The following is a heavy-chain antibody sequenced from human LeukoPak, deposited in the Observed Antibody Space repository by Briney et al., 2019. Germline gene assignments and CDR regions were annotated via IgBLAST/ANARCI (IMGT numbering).Heavy chain of an antibody. CDR3: TRDSSGYSDDAFDI. J-gene: IGHJ3*02. V-gene: IGHV3-49*04. CDR1: GFTFGDYG. CDR2: IRSKAYGGTT. Sequence: GALRLSCTASGFTFGDYGMSWVRQAPGKGLEWVGFIRSKAYGGTTEYAASVKGRFTISRDDSKSIAYLQMNSLKTEDTAVYYCTRDSSGYSDDAFDIWGQGTIVTVSS. D-gene: IGHD3-22*01.